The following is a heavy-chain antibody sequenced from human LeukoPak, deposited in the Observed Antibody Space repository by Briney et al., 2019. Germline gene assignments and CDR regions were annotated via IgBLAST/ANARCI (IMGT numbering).Heavy chain of an antibody. V-gene: IGHV4-34*01. J-gene: IGHJ4*02. CDR3: AREVQLVFDS. Sequence: SETLSLTCAVYGGSFSGHYWSWIRQPPGKGLEWIGEINHSGSTNYNPSLKSRVTISIDTSKNQFSLKLSSVTAADTAVYYCAREVQLVFDSWGQGTLVTISS. CDR1: GGSFSGHY. CDR2: INHSGST. D-gene: IGHD6-6*01.